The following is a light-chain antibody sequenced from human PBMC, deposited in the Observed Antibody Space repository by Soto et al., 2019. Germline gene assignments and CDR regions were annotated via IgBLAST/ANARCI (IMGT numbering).Light chain of an antibody. J-gene: IGKJ2*01. CDR2: GAS. CDR3: QQYGSSVRT. V-gene: IGKV3-15*01. Sequence: EIVMTQSPATLSVSPGERATLSCRASQSVSSTLAWYQQKPGHSPRLLIYGASTRATGIPDRFSGSGSGTEFTLAISSLQSEDFAVYYCQQYGSSVRTFGQGTKLEIK. CDR1: QSVSST.